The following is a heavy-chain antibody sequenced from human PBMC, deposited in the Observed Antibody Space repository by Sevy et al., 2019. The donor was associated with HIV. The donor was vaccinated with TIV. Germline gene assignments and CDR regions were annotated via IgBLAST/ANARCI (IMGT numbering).Heavy chain of an antibody. CDR3: ATAPGYYDSAPFDY. CDR1: GFTFSIIY. V-gene: IGHV3-15*01. Sequence: GGSLRLSCAASGFTFSIIYMNWVRQSPGKGLEWVGLIKSKIDGETTDYAAPVKGRFTISRDDSKNTLFLQMNSLKIEDTAVYYCATAPGYYDSAPFDYWGPGTLVTVSS. J-gene: IGHJ4*02. D-gene: IGHD3-9*01. CDR2: IKSKIDGETT.